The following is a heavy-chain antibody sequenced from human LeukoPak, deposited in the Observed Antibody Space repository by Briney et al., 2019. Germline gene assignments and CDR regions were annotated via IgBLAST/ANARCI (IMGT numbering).Heavy chain of an antibody. CDR1: GFTFSSYG. CDR3: AKVLRLNHMLVQYYCYGVDV. Sequence: GGSLRLSCAASGFTFSSYGMHWVRQAPGKGLEWVAFIRYDGSNKYYADSVKGRFTISRDNSKNTLYLQMNSLRAEDTAVYYCAKVLRLNHMLVQYYCYGVDVWGQGTTVTVSS. D-gene: IGHD1-14*01. J-gene: IGHJ6*02. CDR2: IRYDGSNK. V-gene: IGHV3-30*02.